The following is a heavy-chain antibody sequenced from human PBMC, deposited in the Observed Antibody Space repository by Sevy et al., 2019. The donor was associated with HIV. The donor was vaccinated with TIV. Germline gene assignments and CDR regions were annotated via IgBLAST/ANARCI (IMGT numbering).Heavy chain of an antibody. Sequence: GGSLRLSCAASGFTFSNSWMHWVRQAPGKGLMSVSRINSDGGVITYADSVKGRFIISRDNTKKTLFLQMNSLRDEDTGVYYCARGTRGVVQNWGQGSLVTVSS. CDR1: GFTFSNSW. D-gene: IGHD3-10*01. J-gene: IGHJ4*02. CDR2: INSDGGVI. CDR3: ARGTRGVVQN. V-gene: IGHV3-74*03.